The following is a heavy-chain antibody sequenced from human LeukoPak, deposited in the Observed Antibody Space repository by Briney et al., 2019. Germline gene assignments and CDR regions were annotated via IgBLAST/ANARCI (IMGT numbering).Heavy chain of an antibody. Sequence: GGSLRLSCAASGFTFDDYAMQWVRQAPGKGLVWVSGISWNSGSIGYADSVKGRFTISRDNAKNSLYLRMNSLRAEDMALYYCAKDAKSVDYYDSSGYLNYSDYWGQGTLVTVSS. CDR2: ISWNSGSI. V-gene: IGHV3-9*03. CDR3: AKDAKSVDYYDSSGYLNYSDY. CDR1: GFTFDDYA. D-gene: IGHD3-22*01. J-gene: IGHJ4*02.